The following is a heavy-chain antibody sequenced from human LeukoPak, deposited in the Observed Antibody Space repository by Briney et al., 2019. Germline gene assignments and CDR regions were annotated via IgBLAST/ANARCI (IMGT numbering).Heavy chain of an antibody. CDR1: GFTFSSYS. CDR2: ISSSSSYI. CDR3: AKDLSGYDDY. J-gene: IGHJ4*02. V-gene: IGHV3-21*04. D-gene: IGHD5-12*01. Sequence: GGSLRLSCAASGFTFSSYSMNWVRQAPGKGLEWVSSISSSSSYIYYADSVKGRFTISRDNSKNTLYPQMNSLRAEDTAVYYCAKDLSGYDDYWGQGTLVTVSS.